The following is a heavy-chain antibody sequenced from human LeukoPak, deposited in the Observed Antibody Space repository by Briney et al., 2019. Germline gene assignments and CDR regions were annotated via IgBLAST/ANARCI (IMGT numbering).Heavy chain of an antibody. Sequence: GGSLRLSCAASGFTFSSYGMHWVRQAPGKGLEWVAVISYDGSNKYYADSVKGRFTISRDNSKNTLYLQMNSLRAEDTAVYYCAKGDYDILTGRPWGDAFDIWGQGTMDTVSS. D-gene: IGHD3-9*01. CDR2: ISYDGSNK. V-gene: IGHV3-30*18. CDR3: AKGDYDILTGRPWGDAFDI. J-gene: IGHJ3*02. CDR1: GFTFSSYG.